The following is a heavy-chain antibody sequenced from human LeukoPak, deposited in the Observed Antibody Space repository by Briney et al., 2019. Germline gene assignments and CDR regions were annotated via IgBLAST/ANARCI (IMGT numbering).Heavy chain of an antibody. J-gene: IGHJ5*02. CDR3: ARGSGSSWYDNWFDP. D-gene: IGHD6-13*01. CDR2: ISAYNGNT. V-gene: IGHV1-18*01. Sequence: ASVKVSCKASGYTFTSYGISWVRQAPGQGLEWMGWISAYNGNTNYAQKFQGRVTMTRDTSISTAYMELSRLRSDDTAVYYCARGSGSSWYDNWFDPWGQGTLVTVSS. CDR1: GYTFTSYG.